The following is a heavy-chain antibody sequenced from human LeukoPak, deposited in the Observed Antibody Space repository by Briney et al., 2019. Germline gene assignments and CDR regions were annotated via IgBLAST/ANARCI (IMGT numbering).Heavy chain of an antibody. D-gene: IGHD6-19*01. Sequence: GGSLRLSCAASGFTFSSYWMSWVRQAPGKGLEWVANIKQDGSEKYYVDSVKGRFTISRDNAKNSLYLQMNSLRAEDTAVYYCARDLLRHMSSGWYVWSSPTLFDYWGQGTLVTVSS. CDR2: IKQDGSEK. CDR3: ARDLLRHMSSGWYVWSSPTLFDY. V-gene: IGHV3-7*01. CDR1: GFTFSSYW. J-gene: IGHJ4*02.